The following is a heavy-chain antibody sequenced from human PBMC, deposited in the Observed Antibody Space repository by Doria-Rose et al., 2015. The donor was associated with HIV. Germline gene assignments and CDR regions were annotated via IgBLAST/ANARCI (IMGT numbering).Heavy chain of an antibody. V-gene: IGHV2-26*01. CDR2: IFSDDER. D-gene: IGHD6-13*01. J-gene: IGHJ4*02. CDR1: GVSLSSPGMG. CDR3: ARIKSSRWYHKYYFDF. Sequence: QDSGPVLVKPTETLTQTCTVSGVSLSSPGMGVSWIRQPPGKALEWLANIFSDDERSYKTSLKSRLTISRGTSKSQVVLTMTDMDPVDTATYYCARIKSSRWYHKYYFDFWGQGTLVIVSA.